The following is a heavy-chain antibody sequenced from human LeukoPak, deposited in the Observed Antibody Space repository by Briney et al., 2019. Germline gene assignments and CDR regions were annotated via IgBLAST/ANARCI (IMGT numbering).Heavy chain of an antibody. CDR1: GGTFSSYA. Sequence: ASVKVSCKASGGTFSSYAISWVRQAPGQGLEWMGGIIPIFGTANYAQKFQGRVTITADETTSTAYMELSSLRSEDTAVYYCARDSRNIVVVPAAIGVYYFGYWGQGTLVTVSS. CDR2: IIPIFGTA. CDR3: ARDSRNIVVVPAAIGVYYFGY. V-gene: IGHV1-69*13. D-gene: IGHD2-2*01. J-gene: IGHJ4*02.